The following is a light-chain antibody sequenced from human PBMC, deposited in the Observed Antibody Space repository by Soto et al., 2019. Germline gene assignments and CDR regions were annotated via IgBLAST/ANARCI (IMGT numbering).Light chain of an antibody. CDR3: CSYTTSSTYV. V-gene: IGLV2-14*01. CDR2: EVT. J-gene: IGLJ1*01. Sequence: QSALTQPASVSGSPGQSITISCSGTSSDVGASNYVSWYQQHPGKAPKLIIYEVTNRPSGVSNRFSGSKSGNTASLTISGLQAEDEADYYCCSYTTSSTYVFGTGTKVTVL. CDR1: SSDVGASNY.